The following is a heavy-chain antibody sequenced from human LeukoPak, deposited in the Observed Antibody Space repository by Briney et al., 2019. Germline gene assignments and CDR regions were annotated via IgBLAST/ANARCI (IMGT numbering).Heavy chain of an antibody. CDR3: ARDSGTHHFDY. CDR2: ISYDGGNQ. D-gene: IGHD1/OR15-1a*01. CDR1: GFTFNSYG. Sequence: PGRSLRLSCAASGFTFNSYGMLWVRQAPGKGLEWVAVISYDGGNQYYADSVKGRFTISRDNSKTMLYLHMNSLRAEDTAVYYCARDSGTHHFDYWGQGTLVTVSS. V-gene: IGHV3-30-3*01. J-gene: IGHJ4*02.